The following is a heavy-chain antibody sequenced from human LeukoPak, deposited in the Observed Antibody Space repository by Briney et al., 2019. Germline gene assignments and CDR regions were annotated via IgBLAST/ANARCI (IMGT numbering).Heavy chain of an antibody. V-gene: IGHV4-39*01. CDR2: IYYSGST. Sequence: SETLSLTCTVSGGSISSSSYYWGWIRQPPGKGLEWIGSIYYSGSTYYNPSLKSRVTISVDTSKNQFSLKLSSVTAADTAVYYCARLGSSWLLNWFDPWGQGTLVTVSS. CDR1: GGSISSSSYY. D-gene: IGHD6-13*01. J-gene: IGHJ5*02. CDR3: ARLGSSWLLNWFDP.